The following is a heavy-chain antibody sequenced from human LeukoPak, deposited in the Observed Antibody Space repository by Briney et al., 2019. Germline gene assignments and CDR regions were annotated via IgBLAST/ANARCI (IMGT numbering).Heavy chain of an antibody. CDR1: GFTFSSYA. V-gene: IGHV3-23*01. Sequence: GGSLRLSCAASGFTFSSYAMSWVRQAPGKGLEWVSAISGSGGSTYYADSVKGRSTISRDNSKNTLYLQMNSLRAEDTTVYYCAKSEEAVLRYFDWWDYWGQGTLVTVSS. D-gene: IGHD3-9*01. CDR3: AKSEEAVLRYFDWWDY. CDR2: ISGSGGST. J-gene: IGHJ4*02.